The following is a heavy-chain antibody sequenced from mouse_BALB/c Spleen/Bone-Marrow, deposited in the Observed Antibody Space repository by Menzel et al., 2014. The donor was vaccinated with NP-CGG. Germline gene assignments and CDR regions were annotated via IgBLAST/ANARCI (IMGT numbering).Heavy chain of an antibody. CDR2: IYPGSGNT. CDR3: ARRRSLDY. Sequence: QVQLQQSGAELVRPGTSVKKSCKASGYAFTNYWLGWVKQRPGHGLEWIGDIYPGSGNTYYNEKFKGKFTLTADKSSSTAYMQLSSLTSEDSAVYFCARRRSLDYWGQGTTLTVSS. CDR1: GYAFTNYW. J-gene: IGHJ2*01. V-gene: IGHV1-63*01.